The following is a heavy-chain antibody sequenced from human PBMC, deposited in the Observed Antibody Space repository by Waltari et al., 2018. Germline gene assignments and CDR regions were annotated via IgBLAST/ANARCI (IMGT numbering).Heavy chain of an antibody. D-gene: IGHD5-18*01. CDR3: ARGKRDTAIIES. V-gene: IGHV4-34*01. J-gene: IGHJ5*02. CDR2: INHSGST. Sequence: QVQLQQWGAGLLKPSETLSLTCAVYGGSFSGYYWSWIRQPPGKGLEWIGEINHSGSTNYNPSLKSRVTISVDTSKNQFSLKLCSVTAADTAVYYCARGKRDTAIIESWGQGTLVTVSS. CDR1: GGSFSGYY.